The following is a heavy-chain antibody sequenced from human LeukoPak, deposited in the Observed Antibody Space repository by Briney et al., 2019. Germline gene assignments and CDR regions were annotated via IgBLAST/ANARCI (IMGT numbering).Heavy chain of an antibody. CDR1: TFRFRYYL. D-gene: IGHD3-10*01. V-gene: IGHV5-51*01. Sequence: GGSLKISFKGSTFRFRYYLIGWGRPMPGKGLGWVAIIYPGDSDTRYSPSFQGQVTISAEKSIRTVYLQWSSLQASDTAMYYCTRLIGSGWYFDYWGQGTLVTVSS. CDR3: TRLIGSGWYFDY. J-gene: IGHJ4*02. CDR2: IYPGDSDT.